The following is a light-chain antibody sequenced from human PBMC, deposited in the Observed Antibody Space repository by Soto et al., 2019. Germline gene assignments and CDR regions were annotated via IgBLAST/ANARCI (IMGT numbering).Light chain of an antibody. J-gene: IGLJ3*02. CDR2: EVN. CDR1: SSDVGAYNY. CDR3: TSYTSSSTWV. Sequence: QSALTQPASVSGSPGQSITISCTGTSSDVGAYNYVSWYQQHPGKAPKLMIYEVNNRPSGVSNRFSGSKSGNTASLTISGLQAEDEADYHCTSYTSSSTWVFGGGTKLIVL. V-gene: IGLV2-14*01.